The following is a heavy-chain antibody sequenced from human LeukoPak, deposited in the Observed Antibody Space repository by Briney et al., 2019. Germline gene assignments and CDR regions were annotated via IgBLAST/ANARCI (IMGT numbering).Heavy chain of an antibody. D-gene: IGHD2-2*01. CDR1: GFTFSSYG. CDR2: ISYDGSNK. Sequence: PGGSLRLSCAASGFTFSSYGMHWVRQAPGKGLEWVAVISYDGSNKYYADSVKGRFTISRDNSKNTLYLQMNSLRAEDTAVYHCAKDVYCSSTSCYRPKYYYGMDVWGKGTTVTVSS. CDR3: AKDVYCSSTSCYRPKYYYGMDV. J-gene: IGHJ6*04. V-gene: IGHV3-30*18.